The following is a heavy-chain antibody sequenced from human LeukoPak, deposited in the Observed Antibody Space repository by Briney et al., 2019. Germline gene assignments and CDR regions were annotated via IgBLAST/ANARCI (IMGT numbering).Heavy chain of an antibody. Sequence: SETLSLTCTVSGGSISSYYWSWIRQPPGKGLEWIGYIYYSGSTNYNPSLKSRVTISVDTSKNQFSLKLSSVTAADTAVYYCARGSFGYYDSSGYSSGLFDYWGQGTLVTVSS. J-gene: IGHJ4*02. CDR1: GGSISSYY. D-gene: IGHD3-22*01. CDR3: ARGSFGYYDSSGYSSGLFDY. CDR2: IYYSGST. V-gene: IGHV4-59*12.